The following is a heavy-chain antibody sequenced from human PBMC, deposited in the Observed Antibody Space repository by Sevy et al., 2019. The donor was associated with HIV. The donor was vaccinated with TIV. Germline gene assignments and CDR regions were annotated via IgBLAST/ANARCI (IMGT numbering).Heavy chain of an antibody. Sequence: GGSLRLSCEVSGFTFSNYWMTWVRQAPGKGLEWVANINEDGSDKYYGESVKGPFSRSRDNAKNSLYLQMDSLRAEDTAVYYCVRDGLASATDFDYWGQGTLVTVSS. CDR2: INEDGSDK. D-gene: IGHD2-15*01. J-gene: IGHJ4*02. CDR1: GFTFSNYW. V-gene: IGHV3-7*01. CDR3: VRDGLASATDFDY.